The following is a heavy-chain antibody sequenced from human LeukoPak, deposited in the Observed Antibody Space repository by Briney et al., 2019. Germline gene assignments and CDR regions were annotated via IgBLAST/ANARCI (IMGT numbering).Heavy chain of an antibody. J-gene: IGHJ5*02. V-gene: IGHV1-18*01. CDR1: GYTFTSYH. Sequence: GASVKVSCKASGYTFTSYHMHWVRQAPGQGLEWMGWISAYNGNTNYAQKLQGRVTMTTDTSTSTAYMELRSLRSDDTAVYYCARTDGDYGDYGTWGQGTLVTVSS. CDR2: ISAYNGNT. CDR3: ARTDGDYGDYGT. D-gene: IGHD4-17*01.